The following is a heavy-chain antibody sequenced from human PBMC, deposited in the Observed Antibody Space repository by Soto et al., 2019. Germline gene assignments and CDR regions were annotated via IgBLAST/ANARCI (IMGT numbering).Heavy chain of an antibody. J-gene: IGHJ4*02. Sequence: EVQLLESGGGLVQPGGSLRLSCAASGFTFSSYAMSWVRQAPGKGLEWVSAISGSGGSTYYADSVKGRFTISXXXXXXXXXXXXXXLRAEDTAVYYCAKGRAARPHFDYWGQGTLVTVSS. D-gene: IGHD6-6*01. CDR2: ISGSGGST. CDR1: GFTFSSYA. CDR3: AKGRAARPHFDY. V-gene: IGHV3-23*01.